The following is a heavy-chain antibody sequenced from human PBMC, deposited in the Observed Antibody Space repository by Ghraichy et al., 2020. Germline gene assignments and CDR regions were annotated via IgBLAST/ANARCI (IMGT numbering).Heavy chain of an antibody. D-gene: IGHD3-9*01. CDR3: ARVFDTYYFDS. J-gene: IGHJ4*02. CDR2: IWSDGNNK. Sequence: GGSLRLSCAVSGFPFSTYGMHWVRQAPGKGLEWVALIWSDGNNKFYADSVKGRFSISRDNSKNTLYLQMNRLRAEDTAVYYCARVFDTYYFDSWGQGTLVTVSS. V-gene: IGHV3-33*01. CDR1: GFPFSTYG.